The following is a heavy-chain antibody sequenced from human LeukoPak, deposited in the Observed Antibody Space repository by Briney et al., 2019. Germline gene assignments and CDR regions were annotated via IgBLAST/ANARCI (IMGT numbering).Heavy chain of an antibody. V-gene: IGHV4-30-2*01. Sequence: SETLSLTCTVSGGSISSSSYSWSWIRQPPGKGLEWIGYIYHSGSTYYNPSLKSRVTISVDRSKNQFSLKLSSVTAADTAVYYCAREGAVGATRAFDYWGQGTLVTVSS. CDR1: GGSISSSSYS. CDR2: IYHSGST. J-gene: IGHJ4*02. D-gene: IGHD1-26*01. CDR3: AREGAVGATRAFDY.